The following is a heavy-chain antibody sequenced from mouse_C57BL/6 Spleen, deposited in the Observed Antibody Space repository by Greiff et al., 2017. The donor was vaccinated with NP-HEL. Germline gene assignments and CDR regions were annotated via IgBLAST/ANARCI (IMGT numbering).Heavy chain of an antibody. D-gene: IGHD1-1*01. V-gene: IGHV1-74*01. CDR1: GYTFTSYW. CDR2: IHPSDSDT. J-gene: IGHJ3*01. CDR3: ARWAYYYGSSPFAY. Sequence: QVQLQQPGAELVKPGASVKVSCKASGYTFTSYWVHWVKQRPGQGLEWIGRIHPSDSDTNYNQKFKGKATLTVDKSSSTAYMQLSSLTSEDSAVYYGARWAYYYGSSPFAYWGQGTLVTVSA.